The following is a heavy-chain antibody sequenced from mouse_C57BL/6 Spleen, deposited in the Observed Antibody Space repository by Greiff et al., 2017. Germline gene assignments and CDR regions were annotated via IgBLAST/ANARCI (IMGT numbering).Heavy chain of an antibody. J-gene: IGHJ3*01. Sequence: EVQVVESGAELVRPGASVKLSCTASGFNIKDDYMHWVKQRPEQGLEWIGWIDPENGDTEYASKFQGKATITADTSSNTAYMQLSRLTSEDSAVYYCALKTAQATSWFAYWGQGTLVTVSA. CDR3: ALKTAQATSWFAY. V-gene: IGHV14-4*01. CDR2: IDPENGDT. D-gene: IGHD3-2*02. CDR1: GFNIKDDY.